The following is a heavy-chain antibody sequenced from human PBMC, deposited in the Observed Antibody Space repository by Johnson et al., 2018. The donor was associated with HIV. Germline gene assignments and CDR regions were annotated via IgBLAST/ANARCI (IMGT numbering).Heavy chain of an antibody. Sequence: EVQLVESGGGLVKPGGSLRLSCAVSGVIFSDYYMSWIRQAPGKGLEWVSILHSDGSTFNTDSVKGRFTISRDNSKNTLYLQMNSLRAEDTAVYYCARVLSWWSGAFDIWGHGTMVTVSS. V-gene: IGHV3-66*01. CDR1: GVIFSDYY. CDR3: ARVLSWWSGAFDI. CDR2: LHSDGST. J-gene: IGHJ3*02. D-gene: IGHD2-21*01.